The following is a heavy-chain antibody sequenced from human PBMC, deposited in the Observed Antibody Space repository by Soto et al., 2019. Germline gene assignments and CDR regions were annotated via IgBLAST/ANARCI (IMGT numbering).Heavy chain of an antibody. V-gene: IGHV1-18*01. CDR3: ARAFYRRATNSDFHN. CDR2: ISAYNGNT. D-gene: IGHD4-4*01. CDR1: GYTPTNYD. J-gene: IGHJ4*02. Sequence: QVPLVQSGAEVKKPGASVTVSCKTSGYTPTNYDIGWVRQAPGQGLEWMGWISAYNGNTNSAQKLQGRLTMTTDTTTSTDYLELRSLRPDDTAVHYCARAFYRRATNSDFHNRGQGTLVTVSS.